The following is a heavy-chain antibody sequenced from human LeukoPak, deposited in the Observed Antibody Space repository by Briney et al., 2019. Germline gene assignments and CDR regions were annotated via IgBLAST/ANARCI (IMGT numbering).Heavy chain of an antibody. CDR2: IKQDGGEK. CDR1: GFTFSYYW. J-gene: IGHJ6*03. V-gene: IGHV3-7*01. Sequence: PGGSLRLSCAASGFTFSYYWMSWVRQAPGKGLEWVANIKQDGGEKYYVDSVKGRFTISRDNAKNSLYLQMNSLRAEDTAVYYCARDLFAAAGRYYYYYMDVWGKGTTVTVSS. D-gene: IGHD6-13*01. CDR3: ARDLFAAAGRYYYYYMDV.